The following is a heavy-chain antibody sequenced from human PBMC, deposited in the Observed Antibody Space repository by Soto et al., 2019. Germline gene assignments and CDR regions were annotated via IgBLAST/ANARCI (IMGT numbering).Heavy chain of an antibody. CDR2: LDPSDSQT. CDR3: ARQIYDSDTGPNFQYYFDS. Sequence: GESLKISCKGSGYSFAGYWITWVRQKPGKGLEWMGRLDPSDSQTYYSPSFRGHVTISVTKSITTVFLQWSSLRASDTAMYYCARQIYDSDTGPNFQYYFDSWGQGTPVTVSS. J-gene: IGHJ4*02. D-gene: IGHD3-22*01. CDR1: GYSFAGYW. V-gene: IGHV5-10-1*01.